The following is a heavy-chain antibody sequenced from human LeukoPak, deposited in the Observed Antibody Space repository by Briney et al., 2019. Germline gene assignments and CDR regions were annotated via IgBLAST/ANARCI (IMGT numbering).Heavy chain of an antibody. CDR3: ATASKAVAAHYYYYYMDV. CDR1: GYTFTGYY. J-gene: IGHJ6*03. D-gene: IGHD6-19*01. Sequence: SVKVSYKASGYTFTGYYMHWVRQAPGQGLERMGWIKPNSGGTNYAQKFQGRVTMTRDTSISTAYMELSRPRSDDTAVYYCATASKAVAAHYYYYYMDVWGKGTTVTVSS. V-gene: IGHV1-2*02. CDR2: IKPNSGGT.